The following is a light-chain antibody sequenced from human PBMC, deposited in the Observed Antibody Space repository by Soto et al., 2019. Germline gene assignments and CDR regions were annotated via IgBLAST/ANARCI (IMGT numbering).Light chain of an antibody. CDR1: SSDVGGYNY. CDR2: EVS. J-gene: IGLJ2*01. V-gene: IGLV2-14*01. CDR3: SSHTRSSTLI. Sequence: QSALTQPASVSGSPGQSITISCSGTSSDVGGYNYVSWYQQHPGKAPKVMIYEVSNRPSGVSNRFSGSKSGNTASLTISGRQAEDEADYSCSSHTRSSTLIFGGGTKLTVL.